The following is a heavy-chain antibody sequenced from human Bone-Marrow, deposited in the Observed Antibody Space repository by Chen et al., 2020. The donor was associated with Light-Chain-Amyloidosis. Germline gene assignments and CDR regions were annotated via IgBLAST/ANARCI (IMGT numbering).Heavy chain of an antibody. V-gene: IGHV5-51*01. D-gene: IGHD5-12*01. CDR2: IYPDDSDA. J-gene: IGHJ4*02. CDR3: ARRRDGYNFDY. Sequence: EVQLDQSGPEVKKPGESLKIPCKGSGYTFPNYWIGWVRQMPGKGLEWMGVIYPDDSDARYSPSFEGQVTISADKSITTAYLQWRSLKASDTAMYYCARRRDGYNFDYWGQGTLVTVSS. CDR1: GYTFPNYW.